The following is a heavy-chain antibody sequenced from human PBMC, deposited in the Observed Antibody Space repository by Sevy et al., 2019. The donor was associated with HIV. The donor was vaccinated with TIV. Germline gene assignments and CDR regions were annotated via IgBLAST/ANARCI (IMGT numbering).Heavy chain of an antibody. CDR2: IIPIFGTA. J-gene: IGHJ3*02. Sequence: ASVKVSSKASGGTFSSYAISWVRQAPGQGLEWMGGIIPIFGTANYAQKFQGRVTITADKSTSTAYMELSSLRSEDTAVYYCARVKDYYDSSGHGAFDIWGQGTMVTVSS. CDR3: ARVKDYYDSSGHGAFDI. D-gene: IGHD3-22*01. V-gene: IGHV1-69*06. CDR1: GGTFSSYA.